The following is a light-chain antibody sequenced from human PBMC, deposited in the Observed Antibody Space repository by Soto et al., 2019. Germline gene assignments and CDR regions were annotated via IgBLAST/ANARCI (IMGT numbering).Light chain of an antibody. V-gene: IGKV1-39*01. J-gene: IGKJ1*01. Sequence: IQLTQSPSSLSASVGDRVTITCRASQGIGSYLNWYQQKPGKAPKLLMFATSYLQGGVPSRFSGSGSSTDFTLTINGLQPEDFATYYCQQSFSFPRTFGQGTKVDIK. CDR1: QGIGSY. CDR2: ATS. CDR3: QQSFSFPRT.